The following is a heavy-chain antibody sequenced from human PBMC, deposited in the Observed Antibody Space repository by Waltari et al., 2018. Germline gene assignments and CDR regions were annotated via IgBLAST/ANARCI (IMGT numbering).Heavy chain of an antibody. D-gene: IGHD7-27*01. CDR1: GGSISSGSYY. CDR2: IYTRGST. CDR3: ARVSLYWTGDV. J-gene: IGHJ4*02. V-gene: IGHV4-61*02. Sequence: QVQLQESGPGLVKPSQTLSLTCTVSGGSISSGSYYWSWIRQPAGKGLEWIGRIYTRGSTNYNPSLKSRVTISVDTSKNQFSLKLSSVTAADTAVYYCARVSLYWTGDVWGQGTLVTVSS.